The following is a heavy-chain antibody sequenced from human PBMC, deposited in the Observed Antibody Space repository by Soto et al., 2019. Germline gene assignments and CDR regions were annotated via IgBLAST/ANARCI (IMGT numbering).Heavy chain of an antibody. J-gene: IGHJ3*02. CDR3: ARPYSTAWSVGVLHI. CDR1: GGSISSYY. D-gene: IGHD6-19*01. V-gene: IGHV4-59*08. Sequence: QVQLQESGPGLVKPSETLSLTCTVSGGSISSYYWTWIRQPLGKGLEWIGYIYYSGSTKYNPSLKSRVTISVDTTKNQVALKLSSVTAADTAVYYCARPYSTAWSVGVLHIWGQGTMVTVSS. CDR2: IYYSGST.